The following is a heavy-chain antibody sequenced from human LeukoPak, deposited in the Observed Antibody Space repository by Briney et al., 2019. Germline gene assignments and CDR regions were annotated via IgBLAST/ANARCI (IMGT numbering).Heavy chain of an antibody. CDR1: GGSISSGDYS. Sequence: SQTLSLTCAVSGGSISSGDYSWNWIRQPPGKGLEWIGFIYYSGNTYYNPSLKSRVTISVDTSKNQFSLKLSSVTAADTAVYYCARDEGGWYDGYYFDYWGQGTLVTVSS. D-gene: IGHD6-19*01. CDR2: IYYSGNT. CDR3: ARDEGGWYDGYYFDY. J-gene: IGHJ4*02. V-gene: IGHV4-30-4*07.